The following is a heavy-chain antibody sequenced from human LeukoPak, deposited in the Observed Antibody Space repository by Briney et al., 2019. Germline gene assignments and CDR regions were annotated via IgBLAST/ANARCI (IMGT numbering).Heavy chain of an antibody. Sequence: PSETLSLTCAVYGGSFSGYYWSWIRQPPGKGLEWIGEINHSGSTNYNPSLKSRVTISADTSKNQFSLKLSSVTAADTAVYYCAGGGEWLGKIFDYWGQGTLVTVSS. V-gene: IGHV4-34*01. J-gene: IGHJ4*02. CDR3: AGGGEWLGKIFDY. D-gene: IGHD6-19*01. CDR1: GGSFSGYY. CDR2: INHSGST.